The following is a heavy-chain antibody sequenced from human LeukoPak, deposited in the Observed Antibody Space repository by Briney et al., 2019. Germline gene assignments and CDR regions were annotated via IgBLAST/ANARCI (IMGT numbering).Heavy chain of an antibody. CDR1: GFTFGGYG. CDR3: TRYNNDHFDY. D-gene: IGHD1-14*01. J-gene: IGHJ4*02. V-gene: IGHV3-33*01. CDR2: IAYDGSRA. Sequence: GGSLRLSCAGSGFTFGGYGMHWFRQTPGKGLEWVAVIAYDGSRAFYADSVKGRFTISRDNSKNTMSVQMDDLRAEDTAVYYCTRYNNDHFDYWGQGTLVTISS.